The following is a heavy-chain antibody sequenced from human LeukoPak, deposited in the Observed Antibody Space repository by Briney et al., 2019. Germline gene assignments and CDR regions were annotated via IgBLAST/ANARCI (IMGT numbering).Heavy chain of an antibody. CDR1: GFTFSTYG. CDR2: ISNDGSIK. CDR3: VREWSGYSFDY. V-gene: IGHV3-30*03. D-gene: IGHD5-18*01. Sequence: SGGSLRLSCAASGFTFSTYGMHWVCQAPGKGLEWVAVISNDGSIKYYADSVKGRFTVSRDNSKNTVYLRMNSLRVEDTAVYYCVREWSGYSFDYWGQGALVAVSS. J-gene: IGHJ4*02.